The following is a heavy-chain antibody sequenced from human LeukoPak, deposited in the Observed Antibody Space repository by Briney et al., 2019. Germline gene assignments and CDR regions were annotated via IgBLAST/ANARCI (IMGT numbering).Heavy chain of an antibody. V-gene: IGHV3-23*01. J-gene: IGHJ4*02. CDR3: ARVLDSLVFGGEPDWLLSHFDY. D-gene: IGHD3-9*01. CDR2: ISGSGGST. Sequence: PGGSLRLSCAASGFTFSSYAMSWVRQALGKGLEWVSAISGSGGSTYYADSVKGRFTISRDNSKNTLYLQMNSLRAEDTAVYYCARVLDSLVFGGEPDWLLSHFDYWGQGTLVTVSS. CDR1: GFTFSSYA.